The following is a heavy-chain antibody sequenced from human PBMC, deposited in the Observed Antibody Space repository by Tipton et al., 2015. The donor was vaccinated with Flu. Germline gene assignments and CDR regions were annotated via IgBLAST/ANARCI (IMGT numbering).Heavy chain of an antibody. D-gene: IGHD3-9*01. Sequence: TLSLTCTVSGDSLSNYYWSWIRQPPGKGLEWIGYIYNSGSPTYNPSLKSRVTISVDTSKNQFSLSLSSVTAADTAVFYCARGSTGYYRVFDYWGQGTLVTVSS. CDR2: IYNSGSP. CDR1: GDSLSNYY. V-gene: IGHV4-59*01. CDR3: ARGSTGYYRVFDY. J-gene: IGHJ4*02.